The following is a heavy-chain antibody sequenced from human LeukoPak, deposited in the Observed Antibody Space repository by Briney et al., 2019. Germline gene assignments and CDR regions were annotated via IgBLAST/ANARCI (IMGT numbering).Heavy chain of an antibody. Sequence: GGSLRLSCAASGFTFNNFAMSWVRQAPGRGLEWVPAISGSGGSTYYADSVKGRFTISRDNSKNTLYLQMNSLRAEDTAVYYCAKDPDCTGGVCYTFFDYWGQGTLVTVSS. J-gene: IGHJ4*02. CDR2: ISGSGGST. CDR1: GFTFNNFA. CDR3: AKDPDCTGGVCYTFFDY. V-gene: IGHV3-23*01. D-gene: IGHD2-8*02.